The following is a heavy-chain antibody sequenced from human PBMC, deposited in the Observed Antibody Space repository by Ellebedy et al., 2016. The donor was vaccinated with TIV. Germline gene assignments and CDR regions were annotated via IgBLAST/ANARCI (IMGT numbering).Heavy chain of an antibody. J-gene: IGHJ6*04. CDR1: GFTFSSHS. CDR3: SIHCSSSTCRSLMDV. Sequence: GESLKISXAASGFTFSSHSMNWVRQAPGKGLERVSHISSSSGTIYYADSVKGRFTISRDNAMNSLYLQMNSLRDEDTAVYYCSIHCSSSTCRSLMDVWGKGTTVTVSA. D-gene: IGHD2-2*01. CDR2: ISSSSGTI. V-gene: IGHV3-48*02.